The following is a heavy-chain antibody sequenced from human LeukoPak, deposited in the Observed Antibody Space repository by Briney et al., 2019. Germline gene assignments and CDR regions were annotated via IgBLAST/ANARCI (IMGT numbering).Heavy chain of an antibody. D-gene: IGHD3-10*01. V-gene: IGHV4-4*07. CDR2: IHASGTT. Sequence: ASETLSLTCTVSGGSISSYYWSWIRQPAGKGLEWIGRIHASGTTNYNPPLKSRVTISVDTSKNQFSLKLSSVTAADTAVYSCAGFTFFRGVITFDYWGQGTLVTVSS. CDR3: AGFTFFRGVITFDY. CDR1: GGSISSYY. J-gene: IGHJ4*02.